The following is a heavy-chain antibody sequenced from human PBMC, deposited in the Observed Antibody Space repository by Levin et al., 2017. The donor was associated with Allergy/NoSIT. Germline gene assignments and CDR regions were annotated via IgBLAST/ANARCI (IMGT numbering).Heavy chain of an antibody. Sequence: PGGSLRLSCVVSGFPFSTTWLSWIRQVPGKGLEWVAEIKEDGSATYYVDSVKGRFTISRDNAKKSVYLQMDSLRVEDTAVYYCVSYYYGWGQGTLVTVSS. J-gene: IGHJ4*02. V-gene: IGHV3-7*03. CDR1: GFPFSTTW. D-gene: IGHD3-16*01. CDR3: VSYYYG. CDR2: IKEDGSAT.